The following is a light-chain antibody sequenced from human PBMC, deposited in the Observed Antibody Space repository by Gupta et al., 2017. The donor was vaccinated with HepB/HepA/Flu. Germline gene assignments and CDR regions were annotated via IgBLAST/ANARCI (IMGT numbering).Light chain of an antibody. J-gene: IGLJ2*01. CDR1: SSNIGAGYD. CDR2: TNT. CDR3: QSYDNSVSGSV. Sequence: QSVLTQPPSVSGAPGPRVTISCTGSSSNIGAGYDVHWYQQLPGTAPKLLIYTNTNRPSGVPDRFSGSKSGTSASLAITGLQAEDEADYYCQSYDNSVSGSVFGGGTKLTVL. V-gene: IGLV1-40*01.